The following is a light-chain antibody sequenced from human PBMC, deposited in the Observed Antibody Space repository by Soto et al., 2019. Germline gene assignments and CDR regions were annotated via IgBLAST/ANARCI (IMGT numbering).Light chain of an antibody. J-gene: IGKJ2*01. CDR2: DAS. CDR1: RSVSSY. V-gene: IGKV3D-11*02. Sequence: EIVLTQSPATLSLSPGERATLSCRASRSVSSYLAWYQQKPGQAPRLLIYDASNRATGIPARFSGSGPGTDFTLTISSLEPEDFAVYYCQQRSNWPGTFGQGTKLEIK. CDR3: QQRSNWPGT.